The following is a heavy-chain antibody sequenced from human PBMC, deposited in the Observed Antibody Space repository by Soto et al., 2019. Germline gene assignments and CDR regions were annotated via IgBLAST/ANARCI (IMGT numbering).Heavy chain of an antibody. V-gene: IGHV3-7*01. D-gene: IGHD4-17*01. CDR3: ARALYGDYTIFDY. Sequence: GGSLKLSCAASGFTFSSHWLSWVRQAPGKGLEWVANIKQDGSEKYYVDYAKGRFTISRDNAKSSLYLQMNSLRAEDTAVYYCARALYGDYTIFDYWGQGTLVTVSS. J-gene: IGHJ4*02. CDR1: GFTFSSHW. CDR2: IKQDGSEK.